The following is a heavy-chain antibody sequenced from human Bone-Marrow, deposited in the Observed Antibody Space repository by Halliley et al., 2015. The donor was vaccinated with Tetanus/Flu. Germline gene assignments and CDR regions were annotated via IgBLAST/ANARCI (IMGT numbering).Heavy chain of an antibody. Sequence: GLEWVSSIIGNGDYRNYADSVKGRFTISRDNAKNSLYLQMNSLRVEDMAVYYCARTQSQWLDYWGQGTLVNVSP. D-gene: IGHD6-19*01. CDR2: IIGNGDYR. CDR3: ARTQSQWLDY. V-gene: IGHV3-11*06. J-gene: IGHJ4*02.